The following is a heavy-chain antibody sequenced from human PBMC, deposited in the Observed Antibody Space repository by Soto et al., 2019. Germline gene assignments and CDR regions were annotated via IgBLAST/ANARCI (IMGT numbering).Heavy chain of an antibody. Sequence: SGPTLVNPTQTLTLTCAFSGFSLTTSGMCVNWIRQPPGKALEWLARIDWDDDKYYRTSLKTRLTISKDTSKNQVVLTMTNMDPVDTATYYCAHGIPYQLLGVYFDYWGQGTLVTVSS. D-gene: IGHD2-2*01. CDR2: IDWDDDK. CDR3: AHGIPYQLLGVYFDY. CDR1: GFSLTTSGMC. V-gene: IGHV2-70*12. J-gene: IGHJ4*02.